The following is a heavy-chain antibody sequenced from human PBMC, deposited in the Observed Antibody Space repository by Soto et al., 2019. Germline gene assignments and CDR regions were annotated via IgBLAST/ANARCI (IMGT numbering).Heavy chain of an antibody. CDR2: IYYSGST. Sequence: PSETLSLTCTVSGGSISSGDYYWSWIRQPPGKGLEWIGYIYYSGSTYYNPSLKSRVTISVDTSKNQFSLKLSSVTAADTAVYYCARLDYDILTGDQSWGQGTLVTVSS. J-gene: IGHJ5*02. CDR1: GGSISSGDYY. D-gene: IGHD3-9*01. V-gene: IGHV4-30-4*01. CDR3: ARLDYDILTGDQS.